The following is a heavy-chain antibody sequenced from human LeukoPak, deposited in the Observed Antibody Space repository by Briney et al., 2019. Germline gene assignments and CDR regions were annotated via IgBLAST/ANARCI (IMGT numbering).Heavy chain of an antibody. CDR1: GGSFSGYY. V-gene: IGHV4-34*01. CDR2: INHSGST. D-gene: IGHD2-15*01. Sequence: PSETLSLTCAVYGGSFSGYYWSWIRQPPGKGLEWIGEINHSGSTNYNPSLKSRVTISVDTSKTKFSQKLSSVTAPDTAVYYCARATNYCSGGSCYWDDYWGQGTLVTVSS. J-gene: IGHJ4*02. CDR3: ARATNYCSGGSCYWDDY.